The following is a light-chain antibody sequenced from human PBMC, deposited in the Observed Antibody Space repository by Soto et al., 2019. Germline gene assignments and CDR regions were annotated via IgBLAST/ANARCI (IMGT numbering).Light chain of an antibody. CDR2: AAS. CDR1: QGISSY. CDR3: QQYNSYPWT. J-gene: IGKJ1*01. Sequence: AIRMTQSPSSLSASTGDRVTITCRASQGISSYLAWNQQKPGKAPKLLIYAASTLQSGVPSNFSGSGSGTEFTLTISSLQPEDFATYYCQQYNSYPWTFGQGTKVDIK. V-gene: IGKV1-8*01.